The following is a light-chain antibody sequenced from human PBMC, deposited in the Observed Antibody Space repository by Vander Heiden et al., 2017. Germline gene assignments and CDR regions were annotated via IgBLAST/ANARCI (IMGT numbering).Light chain of an antibody. CDR3: SSYTSSSFYV. Sequence: QSALTQPAFVSGSPRQSITISCTGTSRDVGVYHYVPWYQQHPGKAPKLMIYDVSNRPSGVSNRFSGSKSGNTASLTISGLQAEDAAGYYCSSYTSSSFYVFGTGTKVTAL. CDR2: DVS. J-gene: IGLJ1*01. V-gene: IGLV2-14*01. CDR1: SRDVGVYHY.